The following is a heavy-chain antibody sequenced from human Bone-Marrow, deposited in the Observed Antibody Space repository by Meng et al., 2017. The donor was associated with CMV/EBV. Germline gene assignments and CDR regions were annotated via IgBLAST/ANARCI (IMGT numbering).Heavy chain of an antibody. CDR1: GYTLTELS. Sequence: ASVKVSCKVSGYTLTELSMHWVRQAPGKGLEWMGGFDPEDGETIYAQKFQGRVTITADKSTSTAYMELSSLRSEDTAVYYCASPRKTKEWLHAFDIWGQGTMVTVSS. D-gene: IGHD3-3*01. CDR3: ASPRKTKEWLHAFDI. J-gene: IGHJ3*02. V-gene: IGHV1-24*01. CDR2: FDPEDGET.